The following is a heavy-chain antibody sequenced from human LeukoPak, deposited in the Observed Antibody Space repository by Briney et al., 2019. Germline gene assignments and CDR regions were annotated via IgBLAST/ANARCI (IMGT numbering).Heavy chain of an antibody. J-gene: IGHJ6*02. CDR1: GFTVSSNY. V-gene: IGHV3-53*01. CDR2: IYSGGST. CDR3: ARDAMSPYYYDSSGSFRLYYYYYGMDV. Sequence: GGSLRLSCAASGFTVSSNYMSWVRQAPGKGLEWVSVIYSGGSTYYADSVKGRFTISRDNSKNTLYLQMNSLRAEDTAVYYCARDAMSPYYYDSSGSFRLYYYYYGMDVWGQGTTVTVSS. D-gene: IGHD3-22*01.